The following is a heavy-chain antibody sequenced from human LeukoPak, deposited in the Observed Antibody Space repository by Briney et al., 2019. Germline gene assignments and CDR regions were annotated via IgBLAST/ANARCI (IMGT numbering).Heavy chain of an antibody. Sequence: PGGSLRLSCAASEFTFSSYEMNWVRQAPGKGLEWVSYISSSSSTIYYADSVRGRFTISRDNAKNSLYLQMNSLRADDTAIYYCARTPYAGIVGARGHFFDYWVQGTIVTVSS. V-gene: IGHV3-48*03. CDR1: EFTFSSYE. CDR2: ISSSSSTI. D-gene: IGHD1-26*01. J-gene: IGHJ4*02. CDR3: ARTPYAGIVGARGHFFDY.